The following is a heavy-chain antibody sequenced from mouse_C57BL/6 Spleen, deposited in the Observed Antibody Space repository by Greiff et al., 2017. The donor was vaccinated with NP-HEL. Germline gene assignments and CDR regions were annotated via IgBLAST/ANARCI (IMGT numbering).Heavy chain of an antibody. CDR2: IYPGDGDT. J-gene: IGHJ1*03. CDR1: GYAFSSSW. CDR3: ARCPYYYGSSYWYFDV. D-gene: IGHD1-1*01. Sequence: VQVVESGPELVKPGASVKISCKASGYAFSSSWMNWVKQRPGKGLEWIGRIYPGDGDTNYNGKFKGKATLTADKSSSTAYMQLSSLTSEDSAVYFCARCPYYYGSSYWYFDVWGTGTTVTVSS. V-gene: IGHV1-82*01.